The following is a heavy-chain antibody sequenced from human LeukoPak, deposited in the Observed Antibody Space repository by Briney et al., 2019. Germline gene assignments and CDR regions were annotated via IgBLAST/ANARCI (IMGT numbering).Heavy chain of an antibody. Sequence: GGSLRLSCAASGFTFSDYYMSWIRQAPGKGLEWVSYIGSSSSYTNYADSVKGRFTISRDNAKNSVYLQMNSLRAEDTAVYYCVRDRYSSGWYPFDYWGQGTLVTVSS. J-gene: IGHJ4*02. D-gene: IGHD6-19*01. CDR2: IGSSSSYT. CDR1: GFTFSDYY. V-gene: IGHV3-11*06. CDR3: VRDRYSSGWYPFDY.